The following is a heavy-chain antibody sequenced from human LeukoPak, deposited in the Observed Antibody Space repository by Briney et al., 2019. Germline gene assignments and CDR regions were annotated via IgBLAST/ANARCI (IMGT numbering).Heavy chain of an antibody. CDR2: INSDGSST. J-gene: IGHJ6*04. Sequence: GGSLRLSCAASGFTFSSYWMHWVRQAPGKGLVWVSRINSDGSSTSYADSVKGRFTISRGNAKNTLYLQMNSLRAEDTAVYYCARVGHCSSTSCYHYYYYYGMDVWGKGTTVTVSS. CDR1: GFTFSSYW. CDR3: ARVGHCSSTSCYHYYYYYGMDV. D-gene: IGHD2-2*01. V-gene: IGHV3-74*01.